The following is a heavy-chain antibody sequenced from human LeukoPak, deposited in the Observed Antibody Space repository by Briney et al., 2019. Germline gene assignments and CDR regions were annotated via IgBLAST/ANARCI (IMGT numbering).Heavy chain of an antibody. CDR1: GGSISNVGLY. CDR2: IHYSGSS. V-gene: IGHV4-31*03. CDR3: ASASRYDFWSGAF. J-gene: IGHJ4*02. Sequence: SQTLSLTCTVSGGSISNVGLYWSWIRQLPGKGLEWVGYIHYSGSSYYNPSLKSRVTISLDTSKNQFSLKLSSVTVADTAVYYCASASRYDFWSGAFWGQGTLVTVSS. D-gene: IGHD3-3*01.